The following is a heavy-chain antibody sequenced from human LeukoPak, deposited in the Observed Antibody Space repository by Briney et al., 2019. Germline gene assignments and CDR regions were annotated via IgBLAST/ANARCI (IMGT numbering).Heavy chain of an antibody. CDR3: AKGYSSSGTDAFDI. CDR2: ISWNSGSK. J-gene: IGHJ3*02. CDR1: GFTFDEYA. V-gene: IGHV3-9*01. D-gene: IGHD6-13*01. Sequence: PGRSLRLSCAASGFTFDEYAMHWVRQVPGKGLEWVSGISWNSGSKGYADSVKGRFTISRDNAKNSLYLQMNSLRAEDTALYYCAKGYSSSGTDAFDIWGQGTMVTVSS.